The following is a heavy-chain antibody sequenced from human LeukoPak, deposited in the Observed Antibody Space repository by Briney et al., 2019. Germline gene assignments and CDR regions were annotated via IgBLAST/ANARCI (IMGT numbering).Heavy chain of an antibody. CDR3: ARVGSGYDYDYYYYMDV. D-gene: IGHD5-12*01. V-gene: IGHV4-39*07. CDR1: GGSISSSSYY. Sequence: SETLSLTCSVSGGSISSSSYYWGWIRQSPGKGLDWIGSISYSGWSYSDPSLKSRVAISVDTSKNQFSLKLSSVTAADTAVYYCARVGSGYDYDYYYYMDVWGKGTTVTVSS. J-gene: IGHJ6*03. CDR2: ISYSGWS.